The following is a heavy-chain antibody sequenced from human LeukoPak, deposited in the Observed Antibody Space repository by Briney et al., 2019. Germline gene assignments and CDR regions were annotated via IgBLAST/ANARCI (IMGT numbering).Heavy chain of an antibody. Sequence: GGSLRLSCAASGFTVSSNYMSWVRQAPGKGLEWVSSVSSSSSYIYYADSVKGRFTISRDNAKNSLYLQMNSLRAEDTAVYYCARGPDFWSGYHQSYYMDVWGKGTTVTVS. CDR3: ARGPDFWSGYHQSYYMDV. J-gene: IGHJ6*03. D-gene: IGHD3-3*01. CDR2: VSSSSSYI. CDR1: GFTVSSNY. V-gene: IGHV3-21*01.